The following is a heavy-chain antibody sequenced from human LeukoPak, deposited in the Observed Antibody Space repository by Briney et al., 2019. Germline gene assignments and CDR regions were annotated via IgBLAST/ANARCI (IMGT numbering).Heavy chain of an antibody. CDR3: ARDFAYYYDSSGYYRVPLGWFDP. D-gene: IGHD3-22*01. CDR2: IYTIGST. Sequence: SQTLSLTCTVSGGSISSGSYYWSWIRQPAGNGPEWIARIYTIGSTTYNPSLKSRVTISVDTSKNQFSLKLSSVTAADTAVYYCARDFAYYYDSSGYYRVPLGWFDPWGQGTLVTVSS. J-gene: IGHJ5*02. CDR1: GGSISSGSYY. V-gene: IGHV4-61*02.